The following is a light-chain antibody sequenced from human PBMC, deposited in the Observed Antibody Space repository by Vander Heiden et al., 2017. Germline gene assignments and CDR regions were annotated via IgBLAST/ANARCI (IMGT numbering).Light chain of an antibody. V-gene: IGKV1-39*01. CDR1: QSIGNS. CDR2: AAS. J-gene: IGKJ4*01. CDR3: QQGYRTLALT. Sequence: DIQMTQSPSSLSASVGDRVIITCRASQSIGNSLNWYQQKPGKAPEVLIYAASTLQSGVPSRFSGSGSGTDFTLTISSLQPEDFATYYCQQGYRTLALTFGGGTKVQIK.